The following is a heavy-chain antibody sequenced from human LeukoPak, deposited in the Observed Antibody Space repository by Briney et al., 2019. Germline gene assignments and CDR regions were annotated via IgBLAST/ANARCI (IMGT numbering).Heavy chain of an antibody. CDR2: IYAGGST. CDR3: ARDLKSDFYGSTYYYYYAFDV. D-gene: IGHD2/OR15-2a*01. J-gene: IGHJ6*02. V-gene: IGHV3-66*01. CDR1: GFTVSRTY. Sequence: GGSLRLSCAASGFTVSRTYMGWVRQAPGKGLECVSIIYAGGSTYYADAVKGRFTISRDHSKNMLYLQINNLRAEDTAVYYCARDLKSDFYGSTYYYYYAFDVWGQGTTVTVSS.